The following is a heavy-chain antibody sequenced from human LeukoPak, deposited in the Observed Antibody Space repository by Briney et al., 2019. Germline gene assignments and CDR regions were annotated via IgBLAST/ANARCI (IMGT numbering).Heavy chain of an antibody. V-gene: IGHV3-48*03. CDR2: ISSSGSTI. Sequence: PGGSLRLSCAASGFTFSSYEMNWVRQAPGKGLEWVSYISSSGSTIYYADSVKGRFTISRDNAKNSLYLQMNSLRAEDTAVYYCARSTLWFGELFVGGINFDYWGQGTLVTASS. CDR1: GFTFSSYE. D-gene: IGHD3-10*01. CDR3: ARSTLWFGELFVGGINFDY. J-gene: IGHJ4*02.